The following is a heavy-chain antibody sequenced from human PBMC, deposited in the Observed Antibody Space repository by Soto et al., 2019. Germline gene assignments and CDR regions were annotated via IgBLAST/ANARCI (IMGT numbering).Heavy chain of an antibody. D-gene: IGHD2-15*01. V-gene: IGHV3-9*01. CDR2: INWNGGST. CDR1: GFTFEDHA. J-gene: IGHJ5*02. CDR3: AKGRGALTVVSNWFDP. Sequence: GGSLRLSCAAFGFTFEDHAMHWIRQPPGKGLEWVAGINWNGGSTGYADSVKGRFTISRDNANNSLHLEMNSLTTEDTALYYCAKGRGALTVVSNWFDPWGQGTLVTSPQ.